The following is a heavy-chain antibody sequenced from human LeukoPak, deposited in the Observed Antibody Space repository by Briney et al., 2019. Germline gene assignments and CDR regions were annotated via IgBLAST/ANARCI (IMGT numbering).Heavy chain of an antibody. D-gene: IGHD4-17*01. V-gene: IGHV3-9*03. CDR1: GFTFDDYA. Sequence: PGRSLRLSCAASGFTFDDYAMHWVRQAPGKGLEWVSGISWNSGSIGYADSVKGRFTISRDNAKNSLYLQMNSLRAEDMALYYCAKDHTGDKYFDYWGQGTLVTVSS. CDR3: AKDHTGDKYFDY. J-gene: IGHJ4*02. CDR2: ISWNSGSI.